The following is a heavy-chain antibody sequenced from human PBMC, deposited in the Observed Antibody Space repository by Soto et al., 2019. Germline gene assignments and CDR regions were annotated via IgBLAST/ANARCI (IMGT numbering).Heavy chain of an antibody. J-gene: IGHJ5*02. D-gene: IGHD4-17*01. CDR3: ARYYGDYAYNWFDP. CDR1: GGSISSYY. Sequence: QVQLQESGPGLVKPSETLSLTCTVSGGSISSYYWSWIRQPPGKGLEWIGYIYYSGSTNYNPSLKSRVTISVDTSKNQFSLKLSSVTAADTAVDYCARYYGDYAYNWFDPWGQGTLVTVSS. V-gene: IGHV4-59*01. CDR2: IYYSGST.